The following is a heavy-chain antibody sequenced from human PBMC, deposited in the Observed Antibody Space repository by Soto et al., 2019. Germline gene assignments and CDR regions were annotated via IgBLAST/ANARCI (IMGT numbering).Heavy chain of an antibody. CDR3: ARVAKVSSWSFDY. V-gene: IGHV4-30-4*01. Sequence: QVQLQESGPGLVKPSQTLSLTCTVSGGSISSGDYYWSWIRQPPGKGLEWIGYIYYSGSTYYNPSLTRRVTISVDTSKNQFSLKLSSVTAADTAVYYCARVAKVSSWSFDYWGQGTLVTVSS. D-gene: IGHD6-13*01. CDR2: IYYSGST. CDR1: GGSISSGDYY. J-gene: IGHJ4*02.